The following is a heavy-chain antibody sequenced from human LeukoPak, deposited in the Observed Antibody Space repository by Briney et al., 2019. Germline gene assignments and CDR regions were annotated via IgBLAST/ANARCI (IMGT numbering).Heavy chain of an antibody. CDR2: INHSGST. J-gene: IGHJ5*02. CDR1: GGSFSGYY. D-gene: IGHD2-2*02. Sequence: SETLSLTCAVYGGSFSGYYWSWIRQPPGKGLEWIGEINHSGSTNYNPSLKSRVTISVDTSKNQFSLKLSSVTAADTAVYYCARVKRYCSSTSCYSGFDPWGQGTLVTVSS. V-gene: IGHV4-34*01. CDR3: ARVKRYCSSTSCYSGFDP.